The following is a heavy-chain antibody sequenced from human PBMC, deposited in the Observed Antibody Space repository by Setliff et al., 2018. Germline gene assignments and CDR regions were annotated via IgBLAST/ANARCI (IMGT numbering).Heavy chain of an antibody. Sequence: GGSLRLSCAASGLTLINNGFHWVRQAPGKGLEWVAIIWHDGTNKYYADSVKGRFDISRDSSKNTVYLQMNSLGAEDTAMYYCARSGNQVGGDYWGQGTLVTVSS. J-gene: IGHJ4*02. CDR1: GLTLINNG. V-gene: IGHV3-33*01. CDR2: IWHDGTNK. CDR3: ARSGNQVGGDY. D-gene: IGHD1-26*01.